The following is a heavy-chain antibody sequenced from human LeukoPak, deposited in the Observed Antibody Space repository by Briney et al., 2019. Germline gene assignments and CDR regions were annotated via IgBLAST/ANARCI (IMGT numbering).Heavy chain of an antibody. V-gene: IGHV1-24*01. CDR1: GYTLTELS. Sequence: ASVKVSCKVSGYTLTELSMHWVRQAPGKGLEWTGGFDPEDGETIYAQKFQGRVTMTEDTSTDTAYMELSSLRSEDTAVYYCATSSITIFGVVTATFDYWGQGTLVTVSS. CDR3: ATSSITIFGVVTATFDY. CDR2: FDPEDGET. D-gene: IGHD3-3*01. J-gene: IGHJ4*02.